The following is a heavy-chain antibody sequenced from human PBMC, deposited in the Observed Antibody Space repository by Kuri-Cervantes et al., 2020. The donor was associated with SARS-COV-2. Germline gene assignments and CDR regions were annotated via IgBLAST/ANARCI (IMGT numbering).Heavy chain of an antibody. D-gene: IGHD4-23*01. Sequence: GESLKISCAASGFTFSSYAMSWVRQAPGKGLEWVSAISGSGGSTYYADSVKGRSTISRDNSKNTLYLRMNSLRAEDTAVYYCAKDISQATVVTLIEAFDYWGQGTLVTVSS. J-gene: IGHJ4*02. CDR2: ISGSGGST. CDR3: AKDISQATVVTLIEAFDY. CDR1: GFTFSSYA. V-gene: IGHV3-23*01.